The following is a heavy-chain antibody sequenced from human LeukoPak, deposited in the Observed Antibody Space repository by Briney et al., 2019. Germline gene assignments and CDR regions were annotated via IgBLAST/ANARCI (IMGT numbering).Heavy chain of an antibody. CDR1: GGSISSGGYY. CDR2: IYYSGST. V-gene: IGHV4-31*03. Sequence: SETLSLTCTVSGGSISSGGYYWSWIRQHPRKGLEWIGYIYYSGSTYYNPSPKSRVTISVDTSKNQFSLKLSSVTAADTAVYYCARAAYGSGSYYPPGYWGQGTLVTVSS. J-gene: IGHJ4*02. D-gene: IGHD3-10*01. CDR3: ARAAYGSGSYYPPGY.